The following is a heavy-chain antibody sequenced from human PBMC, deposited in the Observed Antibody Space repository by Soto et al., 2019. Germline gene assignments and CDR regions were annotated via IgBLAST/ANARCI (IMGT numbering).Heavy chain of an antibody. J-gene: IGHJ6*03. CDR1: GGSISSYY. CDR3: AREYYYGSGIMGDYYYYYMDV. Sequence: SETLSLTCTVSGGSISSYYWSWIRQPPGKGLEWIGYIYYSGSTNYNPSLKSRVTISVDTSKNQFSLKLSSVTAADTAVYYCAREYYYGSGIMGDYYYYYMDVWGKGTTVTVSS. V-gene: IGHV4-59*12. D-gene: IGHD3-10*01. CDR2: IYYSGST.